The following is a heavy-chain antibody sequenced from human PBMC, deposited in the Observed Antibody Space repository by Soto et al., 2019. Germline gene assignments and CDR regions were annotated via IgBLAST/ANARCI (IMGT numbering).Heavy chain of an antibody. D-gene: IGHD6-13*01. CDR2: IIPIFGTA. V-gene: IGHV1-69*13. CDR1: GYTFTSYG. CDR3: ASLIAAAGPPHSPRHHYGMAV. Sequence: GASVKVSCKASGYTFTSYGISWVRQAPGQGLEWMGGIIPIFGTADYAQKFQGRVTITADESTSTAYMELSSLRSEDTAVYYCASLIAAAGPPHSPRHHYGMAVWGQGTTVTVSS. J-gene: IGHJ6*02.